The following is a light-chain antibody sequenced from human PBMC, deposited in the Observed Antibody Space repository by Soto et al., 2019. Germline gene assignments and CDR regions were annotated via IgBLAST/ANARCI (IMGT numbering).Light chain of an antibody. V-gene: IGKV3-11*01. CDR2: DAS. CDR3: QQRSNWPPGLT. J-gene: IGKJ5*01. CDR1: QSVSSY. Sequence: EIVLTQSPATLSFSPGERATLSCRASQSVSSYLAWYQQKPGQAPRLLIYDASNRATGIPARFSGSGSGTDFTLTISSLEPEDFAVYYCQQRSNWPPGLTFGQGTRLEIK.